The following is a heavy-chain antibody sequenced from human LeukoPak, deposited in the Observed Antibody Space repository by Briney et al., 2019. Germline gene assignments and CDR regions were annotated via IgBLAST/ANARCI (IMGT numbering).Heavy chain of an antibody. CDR2: IHYSGST. V-gene: IGHV4-38-2*02. J-gene: IGHJ4*02. CDR3: ARVRAVAGTPPDY. Sequence: SETLSLTCSVSGYSISSGYYWGWIRQPPGKGLEWIGSIHYSGSTYYNTSLKSRVTISVDTSKNQFSLKMRSVTAADTAVYYCARVRAVAGTPPDYWGQGTLVTVSS. CDR1: GYSISSGYY. D-gene: IGHD6-19*01.